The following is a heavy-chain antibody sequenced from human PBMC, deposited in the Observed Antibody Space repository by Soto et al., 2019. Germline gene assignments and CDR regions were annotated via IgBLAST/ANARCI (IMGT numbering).Heavy chain of an antibody. CDR2: ISSSGGST. V-gene: IGHV3-23*01. J-gene: IGHJ3*02. D-gene: IGHD3-10*01. CDR3: AHPRGFGVFDAVDI. CDR1: GFIFSTYA. Sequence: RGSLRLSCAASGFIFSTYAMNWVRQAPGEGLEWVSAISSSGGSTFYAESVRGRFTISRDNSVNTLYLQMSSLRTEDTAVYYCAHPRGFGVFDAVDIWGQGTMVTVSS.